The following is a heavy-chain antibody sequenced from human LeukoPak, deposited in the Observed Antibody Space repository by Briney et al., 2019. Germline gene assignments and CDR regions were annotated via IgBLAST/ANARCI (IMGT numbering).Heavy chain of an antibody. CDR2: INQDGSEK. J-gene: IGHJ4*02. V-gene: IGHV3-7*01. CDR1: GFMFSSYW. D-gene: IGHD3-10*01. Sequence: PGGSLRLSCAAYGFMFSSYWMSWVRQAPGKGLGWAANINQDGSEKYYVDSVKGRFTISRDNAENSLYLQMNSLRAEDTAVYYCARFYSDSGTYPGDYWGQGTLVTVSS. CDR3: ARFYSDSGTYPGDY.